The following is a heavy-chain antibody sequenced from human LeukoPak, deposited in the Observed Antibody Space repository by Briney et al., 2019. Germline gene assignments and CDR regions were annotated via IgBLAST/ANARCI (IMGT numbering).Heavy chain of an antibody. V-gene: IGHV4-34*01. J-gene: IGHJ4*02. D-gene: IGHD3-16*01. CDR2: INHSGRT. Sequence: SETLSLTCTVSGGSISSYYWSWLRQPPGKGLEWIGEINHSGRTNYNPSLKSRVTISADTSKNQFSLRLSSETAADTAVYYCARDPKWAFGGLNGGDFDYWGQGILVTVSS. CDR3: ARDPKWAFGGLNGGDFDY. CDR1: GGSISSYY.